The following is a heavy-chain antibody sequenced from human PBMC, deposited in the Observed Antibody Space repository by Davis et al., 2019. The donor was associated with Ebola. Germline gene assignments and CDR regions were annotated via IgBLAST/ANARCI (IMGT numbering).Heavy chain of an antibody. CDR2: IWYDGSNK. J-gene: IGHJ4*02. CDR1: GFTFRSYG. Sequence: PGGSLRLSCAASGFTFRSYGMHWVRQAPGKGLEWVAVIWYDGSNKYYADSVKGRFTISRDNSKNTLYLQMDSLRAEDTAVYYCAKGKDTAMVYVPHDYWGQGTLVTVSS. V-gene: IGHV3-30*02. CDR3: AKGKDTAMVYVPHDY. D-gene: IGHD5-18*01.